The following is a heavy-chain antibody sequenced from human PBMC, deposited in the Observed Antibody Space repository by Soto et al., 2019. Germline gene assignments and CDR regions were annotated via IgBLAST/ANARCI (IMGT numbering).Heavy chain of an antibody. CDR1: GFKFSSYA. Sequence: PGGSLRLSCAASGFKFSSYAMSWVRQAPGTGLEWVSCISGSGGSTYYAASVKGRFTISRDNSKSTLYLQMNSLRVEDTAVYYWAKVFGGSGRRGDRFDNGGQGTLFTVSS. V-gene: IGHV3-23*01. CDR3: AKVFGGSGRRGDRFDN. CDR2: ISGSGGST. D-gene: IGHD3-16*01. J-gene: IGHJ4*02.